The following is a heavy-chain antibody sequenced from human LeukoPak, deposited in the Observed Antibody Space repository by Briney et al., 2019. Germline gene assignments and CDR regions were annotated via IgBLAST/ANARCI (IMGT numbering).Heavy chain of an antibody. CDR3: ARHFAYSSSCYFDY. Sequence: PAETLSPAYSVYCRFVSNSYCGSVRQPPGSWLEWDGFVSYTGIPNNNPSLKGRVTMSEDKPNNQFSLKLYALNVADTAVYYSARHFAYSSSCYFDYWGQGSLVTVSS. CDR1: CRFVSNSY. CDR2: VSYTGIP. V-gene: IGHV4-59*08. J-gene: IGHJ4*02. D-gene: IGHD6-6*01.